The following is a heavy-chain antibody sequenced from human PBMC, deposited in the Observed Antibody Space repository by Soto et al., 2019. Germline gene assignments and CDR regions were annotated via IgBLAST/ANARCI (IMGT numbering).Heavy chain of an antibody. D-gene: IGHD6-13*01. J-gene: IGHJ6*02. CDR1: GYTFTSYD. Sequence: ASVKVSCNASGYTFTSYDINWVRQATGQGLEWMGWMNPNSGNTGYAQKFQGRVTMIRNTSISTAYMELSSLRSEDTAVYYCAREESSGAAAGTGYYYYYGMDVWGQGTTVTVSS. V-gene: IGHV1-8*01. CDR3: AREESSGAAAGTGYYYYYGMDV. CDR2: MNPNSGNT.